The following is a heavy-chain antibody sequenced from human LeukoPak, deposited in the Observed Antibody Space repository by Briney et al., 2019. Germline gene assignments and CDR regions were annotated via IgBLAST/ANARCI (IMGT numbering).Heavy chain of an antibody. CDR1: GYTFTGYY. D-gene: IGHD6-13*01. J-gene: IGHJ5*02. Sequence: ASVKVSCKASGYTFTGYYMHWVRQAPGQGLEWMGWINPNSGGTNYAQKFQGRVTMTRDTSISTAYMELSRLRSDDTAVYYCARGTLRNSSREKQNWFDPWGQGTPVTVSS. CDR3: ARGTLRNSSREKQNWFDP. CDR2: INPNSGGT. V-gene: IGHV1-2*02.